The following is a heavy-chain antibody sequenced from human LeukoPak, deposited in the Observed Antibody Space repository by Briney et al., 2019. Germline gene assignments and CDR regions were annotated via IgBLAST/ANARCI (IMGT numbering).Heavy chain of an antibody. CDR2: ISGSGAYT. CDR1: GFTFSSYA. Sequence: GGSLRLSCAASGFTFSSYAMSWVRQAPGKGLEWVSGISGSGAYTYYADSVKGRFTISRDSSKNTLYLQMNSLIPEDTAVYYCARQYISGQWYFDYWGQGTLVTVSS. D-gene: IGHD5-18*01. V-gene: IGHV3-23*01. J-gene: IGHJ4*02. CDR3: ARQYISGQWYFDY.